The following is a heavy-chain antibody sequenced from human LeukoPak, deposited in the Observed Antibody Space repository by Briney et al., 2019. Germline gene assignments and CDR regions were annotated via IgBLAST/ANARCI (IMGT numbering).Heavy chain of an antibody. CDR2: INPSGGST. J-gene: IGHJ4*02. D-gene: IGHD6-13*01. CDR1: GYTFTSYG. CDR3: ARSSIAAADEPGDY. V-gene: IGHV1-46*01. Sequence: GASVKVSCKASGYTFTSYGISWVRQAPGQGLEWMGIINPSGGSTSYAQKFQGRVTMTRDMSTSTVYMELSSLRSEDTAVYYCARSSIAAADEPGDYWGQGTLVTVSS.